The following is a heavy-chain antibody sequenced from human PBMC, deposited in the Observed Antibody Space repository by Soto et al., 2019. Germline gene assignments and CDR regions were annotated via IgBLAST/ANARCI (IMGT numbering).Heavy chain of an antibody. Sequence: EVQLVESGGGLVQPGGSLRLSCAASGLTVSSNYMSWVRQAPGKGLEWVSLIYSGGSTYYADSVRGRFTISRDNSKNTQYLHMNILRAEDTAVYYCARDFYYYGSGTMGGYFDYWGQGTLVTVSS. V-gene: IGHV3-66*01. CDR3: ARDFYYYGSGTMGGYFDY. CDR2: IYSGGST. D-gene: IGHD3-10*01. CDR1: GLTVSSNY. J-gene: IGHJ4*02.